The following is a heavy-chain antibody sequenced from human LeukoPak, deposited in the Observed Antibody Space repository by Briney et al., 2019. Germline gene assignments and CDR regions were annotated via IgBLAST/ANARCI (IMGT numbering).Heavy chain of an antibody. Sequence: SGGSLRLSCAASGFTFSSYAMSWVRQAPGKGLEWVSAISGSGGSTYYADSVKGRFTISRDNSNNTLYLQMNSLRAEDTAVDYCAKFSGSNMIRCDPWGQGTLVTVSS. CDR3: AKFSGSNMIRCDP. V-gene: IGHV3-23*01. J-gene: IGHJ5*02. D-gene: IGHD3-10*01. CDR1: GFTFSSYA. CDR2: ISGSGGST.